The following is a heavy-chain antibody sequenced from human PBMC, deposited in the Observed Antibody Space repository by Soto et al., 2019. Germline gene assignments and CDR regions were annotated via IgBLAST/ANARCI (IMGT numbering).Heavy chain of an antibody. CDR2: ISPDGCGT. CDR1: GFTFNIYW. Sequence: EEQVVESGGGLVQPGGSLRLSCVASGFTFNIYWIHWVRQPPGKGLEWVSGISPDGCGTKNADSLKGRFTLSRDNAKNTVYLQMNGLRAGDTAVYFCTRDVDAFDIWGQGTLVTVSS. J-gene: IGHJ3*02. CDR3: TRDVDAFDI. V-gene: IGHV3-74*01.